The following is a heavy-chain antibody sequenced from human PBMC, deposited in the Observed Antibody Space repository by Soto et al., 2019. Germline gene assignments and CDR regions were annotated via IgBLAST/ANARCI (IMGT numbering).Heavy chain of an antibody. CDR3: AKTSLSMLAVNYYFDY. V-gene: IGHV3-23*01. Sequence: GSLRLSCAASGFTFSSYAMSWFRQAPGKGLEWVSAISGSGGSTYYADSVKGRFTISRDNSKNTLYLQMNSLRAEDTAVYYCAKTSLSMLAVNYYFDYWGQGTLVTVSS. J-gene: IGHJ4*02. CDR2: ISGSGGST. D-gene: IGHD6-19*01. CDR1: GFTFSSYA.